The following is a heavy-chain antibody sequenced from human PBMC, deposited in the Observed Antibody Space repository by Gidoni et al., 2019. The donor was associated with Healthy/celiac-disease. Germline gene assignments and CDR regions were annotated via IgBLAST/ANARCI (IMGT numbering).Heavy chain of an antibody. Sequence: QVQLVQSGAEVKKPGASVKVSCKASGYTFTSYAMHWVRQAPGQRLEWKGWINAGNGNTKYSQKFQGRVTITRDTSASTAYMELSSLRSEDTAVYYCARVVVVGGSRYYYYMDVWGKGTTVTVSS. CDR1: GYTFTSYA. CDR2: INAGNGNT. V-gene: IGHV1-3*01. J-gene: IGHJ6*03. D-gene: IGHD3-22*01. CDR3: ARVVVVGGSRYYYYMDV.